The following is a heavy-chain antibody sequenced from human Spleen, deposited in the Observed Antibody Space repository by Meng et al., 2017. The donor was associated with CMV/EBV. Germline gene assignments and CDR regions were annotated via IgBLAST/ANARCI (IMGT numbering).Heavy chain of an antibody. CDR2: ISGSGGST. J-gene: IGHJ6*02. D-gene: IGHD2-2*02. V-gene: IGHV3-23*01. CDR1: GFTFDDYA. Sequence: GGSLRLSCAASGFTFDDYAMHWVRQAPGKGLEWVSLISGSGGSTYYADSVKGRFTVSRDNSKNTLFLQMTSLRAADTAIYYCANSPDLYCSSTTCYTLSGTVYYYGLDVWGQGTTVTVSS. CDR3: ANSPDLYCSSTTCYTLSGTVYYYGLDV.